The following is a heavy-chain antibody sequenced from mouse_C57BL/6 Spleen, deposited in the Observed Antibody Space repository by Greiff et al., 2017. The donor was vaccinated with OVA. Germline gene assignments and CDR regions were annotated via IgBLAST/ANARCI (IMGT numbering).Heavy chain of an antibody. D-gene: IGHD4-1*01. J-gene: IGHJ4*01. V-gene: IGHV1-64*01. Sequence: QVQLQQPGAELVKPGASVKLSCKASGYTFTSYWMHWVKQRPGQGLEWIGMIHPNSGSTNYNEKFKSKATLTVDKSSSTAYMQLSSLTSEDSAVYYCARDERDNWDASMDCWGQVASVTVSS. CDR2: IHPNSGST. CDR1: GYTFTSYW. CDR3: ARDERDNWDASMDC.